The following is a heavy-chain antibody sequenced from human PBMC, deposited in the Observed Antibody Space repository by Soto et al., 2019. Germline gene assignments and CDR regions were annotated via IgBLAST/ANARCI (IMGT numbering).Heavy chain of an antibody. Sequence: SVKVSCKASGGTFRSSAISWVRQAPGQGLEWMGGIIPIFGTANYAQKFQGRVTITADESTSTAYMELSSLRSEDTAVYYCASSTFGGVIVPYYFDYWGQGTPVTVSS. J-gene: IGHJ4*02. V-gene: IGHV1-69*13. CDR1: GGTFRSSA. D-gene: IGHD3-16*02. CDR2: IIPIFGTA. CDR3: ASSTFGGVIVPYYFDY.